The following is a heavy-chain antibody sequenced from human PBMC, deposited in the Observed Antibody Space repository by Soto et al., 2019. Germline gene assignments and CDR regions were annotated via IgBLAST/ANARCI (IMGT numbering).Heavy chain of an antibody. CDR2: IYYSGST. CDR3: ARVGSSMVYAHWFDP. CDR1: GGSISSSSYY. D-gene: IGHD2-8*01. Sequence: SETLSLTCTVSGGSISSSSYYWGWIRQPPGKGLEWIGSIYYSGSTYYNPSLKSRVTISVDTSKNQFSLKLSSVTAADTAVYYCARVGSSMVYAHWFDPWGQGTLVTVSS. J-gene: IGHJ5*02. V-gene: IGHV4-39*01.